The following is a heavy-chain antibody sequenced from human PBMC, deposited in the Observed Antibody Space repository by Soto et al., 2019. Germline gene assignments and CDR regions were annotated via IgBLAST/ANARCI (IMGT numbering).Heavy chain of an antibody. D-gene: IGHD5-12*01. J-gene: IGHJ4*02. V-gene: IGHV4-34*01. CDR2: ITHSGST. Sequence: SKTLSLTCAVYGGSFSGYYWSWIRQPPGKGLEWIGEITHSGSTYYNPSLKSRVTISVDTSKNQFSLKLSSVTAADTAVYYWAVATAFVLCDYWGQGTLVTVS. CDR3: AVATAFVLCDY. CDR1: GGSFSGYY.